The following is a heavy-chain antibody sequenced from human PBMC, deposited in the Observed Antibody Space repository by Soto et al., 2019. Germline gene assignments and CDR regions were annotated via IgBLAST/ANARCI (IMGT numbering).Heavy chain of an antibody. J-gene: IGHJ4*02. V-gene: IGHV1-46*01. CDR3: ARDKPFSAGY. Sequence: QVQLVQSGTEVKKPGASVKVSSKASGYTFLDFYIHWVRQAPGQGLEWMGFINPSGGGTTYAQKFQGRLTMTRDTSTSTVYMDLISLRSEDTAIYYCARDKPFSAGYWGQGTLVT. D-gene: IGHD3-3*02. CDR2: INPSGGGT. CDR1: GYTFLDFY.